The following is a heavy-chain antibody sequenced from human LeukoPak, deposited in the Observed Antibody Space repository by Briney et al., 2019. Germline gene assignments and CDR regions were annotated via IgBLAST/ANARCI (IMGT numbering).Heavy chain of an antibody. CDR1: GDSLSSGTYY. Sequence: PSETLSLTCTVSGDSLSSGTYYWGWIRQPPGKGLEGIGNIYYNGGTYYSPSLKSRVTISVDPSKNQFSLKLSSVTAADTAVYYCATGASYSSSWYGRAFDIWGQGTMVTVSS. D-gene: IGHD6-13*01. CDR3: ATGASYSSSWYGRAFDI. J-gene: IGHJ3*02. CDR2: IYYNGGT. V-gene: IGHV4-39*07.